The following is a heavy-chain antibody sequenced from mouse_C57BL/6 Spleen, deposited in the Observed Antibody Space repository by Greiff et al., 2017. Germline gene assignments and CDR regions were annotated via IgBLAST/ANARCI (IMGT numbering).Heavy chain of an antibody. D-gene: IGHD2-1*01. CDR2: IDPSDSYT. V-gene: IGHV1-50*01. J-gene: IGHJ3*01. Sequence: QVQLQQPGAELVKPGASVKLSCKASGYTFTSYWMQWVKQRPGQGLEWIGEIDPSDSYTNYTQKFKGKATLTVDTSSSTAYMQLSGLTSEDSAVSYCGRGDGDYGNSAWFAYWGQGTLVTVSA. CDR1: GYTFTSYW. CDR3: GRGDGDYGNSAWFAY.